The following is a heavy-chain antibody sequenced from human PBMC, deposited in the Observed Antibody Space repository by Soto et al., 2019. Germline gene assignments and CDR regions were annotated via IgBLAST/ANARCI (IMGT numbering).Heavy chain of an antibody. J-gene: IGHJ4*02. CDR3: AKDWGPGGSTDPIDY. V-gene: IGHV3-30*18. D-gene: IGHD3-16*01. CDR2: ISYDGSKK. CDR1: GFIFSSYG. Sequence: QVQLVESGGGVVQPAKSLRLSCAASGFIFSSYGMHWVRQTPAKGLEWVAVISYDGSKKYSADSVKGRFTISRDNSKNTLYLQMNSLRAEDTAVYYCAKDWGPGGSTDPIDYWGQGTLVTVSS.